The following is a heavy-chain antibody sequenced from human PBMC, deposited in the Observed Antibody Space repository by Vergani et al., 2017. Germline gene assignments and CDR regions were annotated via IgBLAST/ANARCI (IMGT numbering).Heavy chain of an antibody. J-gene: IGHJ6*02. CDR2: IYTSGST. CDR3: ARDRNVGRKLVPLYVMDV. V-gene: IGHV4-61*02. CDR1: GGSISSGSYY. Sequence: QVQLQESGPGLVKPSQTLSLTCTVSGGSISSGSYYWSWIRQPAGKGLEWIGRIYTSGSTNYNPSLKSRVTISVDTSKNQFSLKLSSVTAADTAVYYCARDRNVGRKLVPLYVMDVWGQGTTVTVSS. D-gene: IGHD6-13*01.